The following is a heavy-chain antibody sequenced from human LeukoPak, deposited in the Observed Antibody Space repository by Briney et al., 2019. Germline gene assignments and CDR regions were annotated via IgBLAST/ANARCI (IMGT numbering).Heavy chain of an antibody. V-gene: IGHV3-49*04. CDR2: IRSKAYGGTT. Sequence: RAGGCLRLSCTASGFTIGDYAMSWVRQAPGKGLEWVCFIRSKAYGGTTEYAASVKGRFTTSRDDSRSIVYLQMRSLTTDDTAVYYCTRARASYYFDYWGQGTLVTVSS. CDR1: GFTIGDYA. CDR3: TRARASYYFDY. J-gene: IGHJ4*02. D-gene: IGHD3-10*01.